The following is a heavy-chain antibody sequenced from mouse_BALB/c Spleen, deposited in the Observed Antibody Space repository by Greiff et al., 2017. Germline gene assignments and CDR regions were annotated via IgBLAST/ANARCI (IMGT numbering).Heavy chain of an antibody. V-gene: IGHV5-6-4*01. J-gene: IGHJ2*01. D-gene: IGHD4-1*01. CDR1: GFTFSSYT. Sequence: EVHLVESGGGLVKPGGSLKLSCAASGFTFSSYTMSWVRQTPEKRLEWVATISSGGSYTYYPDSVKGRFTISRDNAKNTLYLQMSSLKSEDTAMYYCTRGGAGTYYFDYWGQGTTLTVSS. CDR2: ISSGGSYT. CDR3: TRGGAGTYYFDY.